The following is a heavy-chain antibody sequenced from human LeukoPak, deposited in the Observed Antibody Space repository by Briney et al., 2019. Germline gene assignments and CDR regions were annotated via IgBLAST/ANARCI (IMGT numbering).Heavy chain of an antibody. CDR1: GYTFTGYY. J-gene: IGHJ4*02. D-gene: IGHD3-9*01. CDR3: ARDENRYYDILTGYQDY. CDR2: INPNSGGT. V-gene: IGHV1-2*02. Sequence: ASVKVSCKASGYTFTGYYMHWVRQAPGQGLEWMGWINPNSGGTNYAQKFQGRVTMTRDTSISTAYMELSRLRSDDTAVYYCARDENRYYDILTGYQDYWGQGILVTVSS.